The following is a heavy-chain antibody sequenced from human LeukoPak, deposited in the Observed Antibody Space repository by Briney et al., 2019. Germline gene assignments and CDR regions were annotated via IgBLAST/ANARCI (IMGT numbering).Heavy chain of an antibody. J-gene: IGHJ4*02. CDR1: GFTFSSYS. V-gene: IGHV3-48*01. CDR2: ISSSSSTI. Sequence: GGSLRLSCAASGFTFSSYSMNWVRQAPGKGLEWASYISSSSSTIYYADSVKGRFTISRDNAKNSLYLQMNSLRAEDTAVYYCASLLLGYCSSTSCYGDYWGQGTLVTVSS. D-gene: IGHD2-2*01. CDR3: ASLLLGYCSSTSCYGDY.